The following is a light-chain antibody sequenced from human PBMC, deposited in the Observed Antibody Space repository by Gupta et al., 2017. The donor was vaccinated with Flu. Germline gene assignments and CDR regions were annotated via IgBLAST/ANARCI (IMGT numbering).Light chain of an antibody. Sequence: MIYDVSNRPSGVSNRFSGSKSGNTASLTISGLQAEDEADYYCSSYTTISTCVFGTGTKVTVL. CDR3: SSYTTISTCV. CDR2: DVS. J-gene: IGLJ1*01. V-gene: IGLV2-14*03.